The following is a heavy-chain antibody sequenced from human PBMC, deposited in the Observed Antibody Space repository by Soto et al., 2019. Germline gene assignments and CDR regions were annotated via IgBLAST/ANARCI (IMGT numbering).Heavy chain of an antibody. J-gene: IGHJ4*02. CDR3: AKRGSGSQFDY. Sequence: GGSMRLSCAASGFTFSSYAMSWVRQAPGKGMEWVSVISGSGGSTCYADSVKGRFTISRDNSKNTLYLQMNSLRAEDTAVYYCAKRGSGSQFDYWGQGTLVTVSS. D-gene: IGHD1-26*01. CDR2: ISGSGGST. V-gene: IGHV3-23*01. CDR1: GFTFSSYA.